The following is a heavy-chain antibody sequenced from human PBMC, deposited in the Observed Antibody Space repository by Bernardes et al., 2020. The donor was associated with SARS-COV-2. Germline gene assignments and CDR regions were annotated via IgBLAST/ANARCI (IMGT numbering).Heavy chain of an antibody. CDR1: GFTFSIYA. D-gene: IGHD3-22*01. Sequence: GGSLRLSCAASGFTFSIYAMNWVRQAPGKVLEWVPAIRSSGGSTYYVDSVKGRFTISRDNAKNTLYLQMNSLRAEDTAVYYCARDSGSGYYSNYYFDSWGQGTLVTVSS. V-gene: IGHV3-23*01. CDR2: IRSSGGST. J-gene: IGHJ4*02. CDR3: ARDSGSGYYSNYYFDS.